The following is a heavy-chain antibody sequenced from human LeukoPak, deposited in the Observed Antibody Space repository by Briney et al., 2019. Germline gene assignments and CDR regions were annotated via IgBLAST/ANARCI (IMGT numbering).Heavy chain of an antibody. Sequence: GGSLRLSCAASGFTFSSYAMSWVRQAPGKGLEWVSAISGSGGSTYYADSVKGRFTISRDNSKNTLYLQMNSLRAEDTAVYYCAKNRKGYSSGWYTSIDYWGQGTLVTVSS. V-gene: IGHV3-23*01. D-gene: IGHD6-19*01. J-gene: IGHJ4*02. CDR3: AKNRKGYSSGWYTSIDY. CDR1: GFTFSSYA. CDR2: ISGSGGST.